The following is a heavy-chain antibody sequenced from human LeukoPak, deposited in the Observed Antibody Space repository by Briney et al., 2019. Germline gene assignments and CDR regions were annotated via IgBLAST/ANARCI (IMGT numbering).Heavy chain of an antibody. CDR1: GYTFTGYY. CDR3: ARAGWGYSYGNHDAFDI. D-gene: IGHD5-18*01. CDR2: INPNSGGT. J-gene: IGHJ3*02. Sequence: ASVKVSCKASGYTFTGYYMHWVRQAPGQGLEWMGRINPNSGGTNYAQKLQGRVTMTTDTSTSTAYMELRSLRSDDTAVYYCARAGWGYSYGNHDAFDIWGQGTMVTVSS. V-gene: IGHV1-2*06.